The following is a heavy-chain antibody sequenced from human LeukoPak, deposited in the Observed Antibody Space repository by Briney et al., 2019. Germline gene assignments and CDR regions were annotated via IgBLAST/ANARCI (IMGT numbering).Heavy chain of an antibody. CDR2: INPQTGRT. CDR3: ARTSYYDSGSYQYYMDV. Sequence: ASAKVSCKTSGYTFTGHYIHWVRQAPGQGPEWLGWINPQTGRTNYAQQFQGRIIMTRDTSITTAYLEVNRLTSDDTAVYFCARTSYYDSGSYQYYMDVWGKGTTVTISS. D-gene: IGHD3-10*01. V-gene: IGHV1-2*02. J-gene: IGHJ6*03. CDR1: GYTFTGHY.